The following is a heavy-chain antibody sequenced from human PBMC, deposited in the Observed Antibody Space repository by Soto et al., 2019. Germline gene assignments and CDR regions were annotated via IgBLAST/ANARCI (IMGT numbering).Heavy chain of an antibody. CDR2: TYYKSKWNN. Sequence: QTLSLTCVISGYSVSSNSAGWNLIRQSPSRGLEWLGRTYYKSKWNNDYALSVKSRITINPDTSKNQFSLHLYSVTPEDTAVYYCTGITWFRGMDVWGQGTPVTVSS. CDR3: TGITWFRGMDV. CDR1: GYSVSSNSAG. D-gene: IGHD3-10*01. V-gene: IGHV6-1*01. J-gene: IGHJ6*02.